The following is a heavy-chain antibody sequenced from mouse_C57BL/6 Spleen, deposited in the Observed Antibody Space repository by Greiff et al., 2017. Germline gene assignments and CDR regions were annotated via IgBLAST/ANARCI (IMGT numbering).Heavy chain of an antibody. CDR1: GFSLTSYG. Sequence: VLLVESGPGLVQPSQSLSITCTVSGFSLTSYGVHWVRQSPGKGLEWLGVIWSGGSTDYNAAFMSRLSITKDNSKSQVFFKMNSLQADDTAIYDCAKVSDYSNDYAMDYWGQGTSVTVSA. V-gene: IGHV2-5*01. D-gene: IGHD2-5*01. CDR3: AKVSDYSNDYAMDY. J-gene: IGHJ4*01. CDR2: IWSGGST.